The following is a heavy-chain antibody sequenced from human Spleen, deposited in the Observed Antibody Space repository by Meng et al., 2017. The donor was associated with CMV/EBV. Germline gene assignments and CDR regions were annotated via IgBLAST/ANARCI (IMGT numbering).Heavy chain of an antibody. Sequence: ETLSLTCAASGFTVSSNYMSWVRQAPGKGLEWVSVIYSGGSTYYADSVKGRFTISRDNSKNTLYLQMNSLKTEDTAVYYCTRAGDTYSSSLRDYWGQGTLVTVSS. V-gene: IGHV3-53*01. CDR2: IYSGGST. J-gene: IGHJ4*02. CDR3: TRAGDTYSSSLRDY. CDR1: GFTVSSNY. D-gene: IGHD6-6*01.